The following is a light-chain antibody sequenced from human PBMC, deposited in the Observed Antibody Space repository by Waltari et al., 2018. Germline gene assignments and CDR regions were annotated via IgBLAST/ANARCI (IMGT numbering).Light chain of an antibody. CDR3: QQRNTWPPYT. CDR2: NSS. CDR1: QNVDTY. J-gene: IGKJ2*01. V-gene: IGKV3-11*01. Sequence: DIVLTQSPVTLSLSPGERATLFCGASQNVDTYLAWYQQKPGQAPRLLSYNSSHRASGVPARFSGGGSGTDFTLTISSVEPEDIAIYYCQQRNTWPPYTFGQGTKLELK.